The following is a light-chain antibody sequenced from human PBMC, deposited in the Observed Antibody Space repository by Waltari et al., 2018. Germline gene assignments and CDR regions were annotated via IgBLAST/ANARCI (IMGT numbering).Light chain of an antibody. CDR2: DNN. J-gene: IGLJ2*01. Sequence: VLPLPTSASAAPGQNATISCSGSSSNSGKYIAPWYHQLPGATPKLLIYDNNKRPSGIPDRFSASKSGTSATLDITGLQIGDEADYYCATWDNSLTAVVFGGGTKLTVL. CDR3: ATWDNSLTAVV. CDR1: SSNSGKYI. V-gene: IGLV1-51*01.